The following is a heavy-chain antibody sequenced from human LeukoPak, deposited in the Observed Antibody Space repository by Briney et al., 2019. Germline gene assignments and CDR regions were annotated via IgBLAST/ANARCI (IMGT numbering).Heavy chain of an antibody. CDR1: GYTFTDYY. CDR2: MNPKRGDT. V-gene: IGHV1-2*02. CDR3: AKLEGTGYRGGWFDP. J-gene: IGHJ5*02. D-gene: IGHD3-9*01. Sequence: ASVKVSCKASGYTFTDYYIHWVRQAPGQGLEWMAWMNPKRGDTSYAQKFQGRVTMTRDTSISTASLELRSLTSDDTAVYYCAKLEGTGYRGGWFDPWGQGSLVTVSS.